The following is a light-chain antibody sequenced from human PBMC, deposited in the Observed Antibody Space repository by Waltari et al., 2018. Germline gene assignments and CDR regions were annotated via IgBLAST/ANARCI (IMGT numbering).Light chain of an antibody. CDR3: QQRNTWPPYT. Sequence: DIVLTQSPVTLSLSPGERATLFCGASHNVHTYLAWYQQKPGQAPRLLIYNSSHRASGVPARFSGGGSGTDFTLTISSVEPEDIAIYYCQQRNTWPPYTFGQGTKLELK. J-gene: IGKJ2*01. CDR1: HNVHTY. CDR2: NSS. V-gene: IGKV3-11*01.